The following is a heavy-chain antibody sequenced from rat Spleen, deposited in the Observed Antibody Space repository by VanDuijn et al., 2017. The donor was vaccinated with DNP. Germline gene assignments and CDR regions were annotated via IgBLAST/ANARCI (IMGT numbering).Heavy chain of an antibody. V-gene: IGHV5-46*01. Sequence: EVQLVESGGGLVQPGRSMKLSCAASGFTFSYYGMAWVRQAPTKGLEWVASITNSGRTTYYRDSVKGRFTISRDNAKSTLYLQMNSLRSEDKATYYCTRGAGYYFDYWGQGVMVTVSS. CDR3: TRGAGYYFDY. CDR2: ITNSGRTT. D-gene: IGHD4-3*01. J-gene: IGHJ2*01. CDR1: GFTFSYYG.